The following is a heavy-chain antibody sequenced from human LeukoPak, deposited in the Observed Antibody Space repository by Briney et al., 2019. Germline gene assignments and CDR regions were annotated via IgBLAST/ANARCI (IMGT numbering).Heavy chain of an antibody. CDR2: IWYDGSNK. CDR1: GFTFSTYG. Sequence: GGSLRLSCEASGFTFSTYGMHWVRQAPGKGLEWVAVIWYDGSNKNYADSVKGRFTISRDNSKNTLFLQMNSLRAEDTSVYYCARDYSGKYTIDYWGQGTLVTVSS. CDR3: ARDYSGKYTIDY. D-gene: IGHD1-26*01. J-gene: IGHJ4*02. V-gene: IGHV3-33*01.